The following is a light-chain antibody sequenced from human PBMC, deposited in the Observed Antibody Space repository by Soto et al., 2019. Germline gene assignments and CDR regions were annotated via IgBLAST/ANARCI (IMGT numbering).Light chain of an antibody. Sequence: QSALTQPASVSGSPGQSITISCTGTRTDISGHNHVSWYQQHPGKAPKLIIYEVTDRPSGVSNRFSGSKSGNTASLTISGLQAEDEADYYCSSYTSSSTLGVFGTGTKLTVL. V-gene: IGLV2-14*01. CDR1: RTDISGHNH. CDR2: EVT. CDR3: SSYTSSSTLGV. J-gene: IGLJ1*01.